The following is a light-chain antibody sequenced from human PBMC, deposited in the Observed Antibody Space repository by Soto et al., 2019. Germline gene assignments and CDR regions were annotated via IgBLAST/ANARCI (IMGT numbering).Light chain of an antibody. CDR2: EVS. CDR3: SSCAGSNNPYV. J-gene: IGLJ1*01. Sequence: QSVLTQPPTASGSPGQSVTISCTGTSSDVGGCKFVSWYQQYPGKAPKLIIYEVSKRPSGVPDRFSGSKSGNTASLTVSGLRAEDEADYYCSSCAGSNNPYVFGTGTKLTVL. CDR1: SSDVGGCKF. V-gene: IGLV2-8*01.